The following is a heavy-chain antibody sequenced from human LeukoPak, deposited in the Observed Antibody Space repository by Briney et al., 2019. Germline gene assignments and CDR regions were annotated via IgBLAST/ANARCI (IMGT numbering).Heavy chain of an antibody. CDR2: LYYGGSA. CDR1: GGSISSYF. CDR3: ARESLGAFDI. Sequence: PSETLSLXCTVSGGSISSYFWNWIRQPPGKGLEWIGYLYYGGSANYNPSLKSRVTISVDTSKNQFSLKLSSVTAADTAVYYCARESLGAFDIWGHGAMVTVSS. J-gene: IGHJ3*02. V-gene: IGHV4-59*01.